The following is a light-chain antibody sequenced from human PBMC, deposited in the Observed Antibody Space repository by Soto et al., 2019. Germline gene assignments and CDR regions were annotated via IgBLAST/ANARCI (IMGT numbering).Light chain of an antibody. CDR1: QSVATSQ. CDR3: QQFDCSPRT. CDR2: GAS. Sequence: EIVLTQSPGTLSLSPGERATLFCRASQSVATSQLAWYQQKPGQAPRLLIGASSRATGVPDRFIASGSGTDFTLTSSRLEHEDFADYYCQQFDCSPRTFGRGTTVEIK. J-gene: IGKJ1*01. V-gene: IGKV3-20*01.